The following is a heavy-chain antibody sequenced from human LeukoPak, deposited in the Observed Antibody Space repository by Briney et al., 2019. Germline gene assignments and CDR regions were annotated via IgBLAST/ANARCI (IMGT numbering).Heavy chain of an antibody. Sequence: ASVKVSCKASGYAFTSYYMHWVRQAPGQGVEWMGIINPSGGSTSYAQKFQGRVAMTRDTSTSTVYMELSSLRSEDTAVYYCARLDCSGGSCYSGTDYWGQGTLVTVSS. V-gene: IGHV1-46*01. CDR2: INPSGGST. CDR1: GYAFTSYY. J-gene: IGHJ4*02. D-gene: IGHD2-15*01. CDR3: ARLDCSGGSCYSGTDY.